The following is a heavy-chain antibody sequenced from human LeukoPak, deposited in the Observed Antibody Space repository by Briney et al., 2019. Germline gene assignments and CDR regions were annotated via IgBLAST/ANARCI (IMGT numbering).Heavy chain of an antibody. Sequence: GGSLRLSCAASGFTFSSYWMHWVRHAPGKGLGWVSRINSDGSSITYADSVKGRFTISRDNAKNTLYLQLNRLRVEDTAVYYCAREGRVSGYDFDCWGQGTLVTVSS. D-gene: IGHD5-12*01. J-gene: IGHJ4*02. V-gene: IGHV3-74*03. CDR2: INSDGSSI. CDR1: GFTFSSYW. CDR3: AREGRVSGYDFDC.